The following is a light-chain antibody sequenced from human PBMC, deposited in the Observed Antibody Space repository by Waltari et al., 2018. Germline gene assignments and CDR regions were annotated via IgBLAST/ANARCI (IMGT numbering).Light chain of an antibody. Sequence: QLVLTQSPSASASLGASVKLTCTLSSGHSSNIIAWHQQQPEKGPRYLMKVNSDGSNSKGDEMPDRFSGSSSGAERYLTISSLQSEDEADYYCQTGGHGTWVFGGGTKLTVL. CDR3: QTGGHGTWV. V-gene: IGLV4-69*01. CDR1: SGHSSNI. CDR2: VNSDGSN. J-gene: IGLJ3*02.